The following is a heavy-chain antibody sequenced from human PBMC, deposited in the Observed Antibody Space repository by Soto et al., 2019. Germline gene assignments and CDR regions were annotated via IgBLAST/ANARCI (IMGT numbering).Heavy chain of an antibody. V-gene: IGHV4-59*01. D-gene: IGHD6-19*01. Sequence: SETLSLTCTVSGGSISSYYWSWIRQPPGKGLEWIGYIYYSGSTNYNPSLKSRVTISVDTSKNQFSLKLSSVTAADTAVYYCARGIAVAGTYGYYFDYWGQGTLVTVSS. CDR1: GGSISSYY. CDR2: IYYSGST. J-gene: IGHJ4*02. CDR3: ARGIAVAGTYGYYFDY.